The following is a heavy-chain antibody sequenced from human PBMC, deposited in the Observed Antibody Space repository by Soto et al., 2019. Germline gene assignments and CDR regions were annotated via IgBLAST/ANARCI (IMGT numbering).Heavy chain of an antibody. CDR1: GFTFSRSA. V-gene: IGHV3-21*01. J-gene: IGHJ4*02. D-gene: IGHD3-10*01. Sequence: EVQLVESGGGLVKPGVSLRLSCTASGFTFSRSAMNWVRQAPGKGLEWVSSVSSDSAYIYYADSVKGRFTISRDNAENSLYLQRNNLRAGDPAFYYCATDRGGGALDYWGQATLVTVSS. CDR2: VSSDSAYI. CDR3: ATDRGGGALDY.